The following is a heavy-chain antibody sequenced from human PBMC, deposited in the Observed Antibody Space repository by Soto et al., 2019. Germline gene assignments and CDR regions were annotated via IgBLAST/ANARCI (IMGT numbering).Heavy chain of an antibody. J-gene: IGHJ5*02. D-gene: IGHD2-15*01. CDR3: ARDIGYCGGSCYPNWFDP. Sequence: SVKVSCKASGGTFSSYAISWVRQAPGQGLEWMGGIIPIFGTANYAQKFQGRVTITADESTSTAYMELSSLRSEDTAVYYCARDIGYCGGSCYPNWFDPWGQGTLVTVSS. CDR1: GGTFSSYA. CDR2: IIPIFGTA. V-gene: IGHV1-69*13.